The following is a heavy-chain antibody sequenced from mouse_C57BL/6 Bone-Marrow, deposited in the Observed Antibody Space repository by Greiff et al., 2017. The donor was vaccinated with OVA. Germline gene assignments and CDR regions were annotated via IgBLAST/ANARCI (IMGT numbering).Heavy chain of an antibody. CDR2: IDPSDSYT. CDR3: ARRRDQYYFDY. D-gene: IGHD3-3*01. V-gene: IGHV1-59*01. Sequence: VQLQQPRAELVRPGTSVKLSCKASGYTFTSYWMHWVKQRPGQGLEWIGVIDPSDSYTNYNQKFKGKATLTVDTSSSTAYMQLSSLTSEDSAVYYCARRRDQYYFDYWGQGTTLTVSS. J-gene: IGHJ2*01. CDR1: GYTFTSYW.